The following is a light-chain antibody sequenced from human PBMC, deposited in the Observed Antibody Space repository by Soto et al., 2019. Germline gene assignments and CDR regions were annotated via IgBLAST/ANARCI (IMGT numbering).Light chain of an antibody. Sequence: DIQMTQSPSSLSASVGDRVTITCRASQDIRNDLCWYQQKPGNAPKRLIYAAFIVQSGVPPRFSGNGSGTEFTLTISSLQAEDYATYFCLQHKTYSLTFAQGTRLE. CDR2: AAF. J-gene: IGKJ5*01. V-gene: IGKV1-17*01. CDR1: QDIRND. CDR3: LQHKTYSLT.